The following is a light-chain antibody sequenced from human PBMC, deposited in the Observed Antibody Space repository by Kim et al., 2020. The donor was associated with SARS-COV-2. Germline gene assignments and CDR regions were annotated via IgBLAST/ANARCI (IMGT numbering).Light chain of an antibody. CDR1: QSIGDW. J-gene: IGKJ2*01. CDR2: KAS. Sequence: DIHMTQSPSTLSAFVGDRVTITCRASQSIGDWVAWYQQEPGKAPKLLIYKASSLQSGVPSRFSGSGSGTEFTLTISSLQPNDFATYHCQQYYSDPYTFGQGTKLEI. V-gene: IGKV1-5*03. CDR3: QQYYSDPYT.